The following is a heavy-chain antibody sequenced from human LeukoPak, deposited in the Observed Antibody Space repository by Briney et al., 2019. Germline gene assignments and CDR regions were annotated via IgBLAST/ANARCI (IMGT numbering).Heavy chain of an antibody. CDR3: AREVWGPEY. Sequence: GDSLRPSCAASGFTFTKYWMTWVRQAPGKGLEWVGNIKQDGSDKNYMDSVKGRFTISRDNTKNSVYLQMSSLRAEDTAVYYCAREVWGPEYWGQGTLVTVSS. J-gene: IGHJ4*02. CDR1: GFTFTKYW. V-gene: IGHV3-7*01. CDR2: IKQDGSDK. D-gene: IGHD1-14*01.